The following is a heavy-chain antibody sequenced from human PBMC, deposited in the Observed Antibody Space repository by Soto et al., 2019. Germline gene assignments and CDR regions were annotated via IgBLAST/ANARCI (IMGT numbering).Heavy chain of an antibody. CDR1: GGSISSEGYY. J-gene: IGHJ4*02. CDR2: IYYSGTT. Sequence: SETLSLTCTVSGGSISSEGYYWSWFRQLPGKGLEWIGDIYYSGTTYHNPSLRSRLTISGDASKNQFSLKLSSVTAADTALYYCARGRGYSYVPYYFDYWGQGTLVTVSS. CDR3: ARGRGYSYVPYYFDY. D-gene: IGHD5-18*01. V-gene: IGHV4-31*03.